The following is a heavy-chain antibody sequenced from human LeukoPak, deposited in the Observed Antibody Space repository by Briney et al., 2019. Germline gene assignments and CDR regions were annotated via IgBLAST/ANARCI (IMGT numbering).Heavy chain of an antibody. J-gene: IGHJ6*01. CDR1: GFIVNDNY. CDR2: VNSGGST. CDR3: TRTYGDYDYYYGMDV. V-gene: IGHV3-66*01. Sequence: GGSLRLSCAASGFIVNDNYMTWVRQAPGKGLEWVSVVNSGGSTSYADSLNDRFTISRHNSKNTLFLQMNNLRAEDTALYYCTRTYGDYDYYYGMDVWGQGTTVTVSS. D-gene: IGHD4-17*01.